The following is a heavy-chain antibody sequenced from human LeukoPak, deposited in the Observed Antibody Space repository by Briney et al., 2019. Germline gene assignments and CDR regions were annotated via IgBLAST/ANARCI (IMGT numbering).Heavy chain of an antibody. CDR2: ISYSESTI. Sequence: GGSLRLSCAVSGFTFSSYSMNWVRQAPGKGLEWVSYISYSESTIHYADSVKGRFTISRDNGKNSLYLQMNSLRAEDTAVYYCASAGNSGYWGQGTLVTVSS. J-gene: IGHJ4*02. CDR1: GFTFSSYS. V-gene: IGHV3-48*01. CDR3: ASAGNSGY. D-gene: IGHD5-12*01.